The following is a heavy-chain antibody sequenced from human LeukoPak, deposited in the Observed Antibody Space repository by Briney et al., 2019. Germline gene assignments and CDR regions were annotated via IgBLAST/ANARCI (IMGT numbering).Heavy chain of an antibody. V-gene: IGHV3-48*01. CDR3: AKDMGIYSSGYYYTY. J-gene: IGHJ4*02. CDR1: GFTFSSYS. CDR2: ISSSSSTI. D-gene: IGHD3-22*01. Sequence: SGGSLRLSCAASGFTFSSYSMNWVRQAPGKGLEWVSYISSSSSTIYYADSVKGRFTISRDNAKNSLYLQMNSLRAEDTAVYYCAKDMGIYSSGYYYTYWGQGTLVTVSS.